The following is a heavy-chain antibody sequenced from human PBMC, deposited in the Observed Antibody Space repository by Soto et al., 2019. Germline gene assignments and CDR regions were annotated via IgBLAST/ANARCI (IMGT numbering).Heavy chain of an antibody. V-gene: IGHV3-74*01. CDR2: VNSDGTRK. D-gene: IGHD6-13*01. J-gene: IGHJ4*02. Sequence: HPGGSLRLSCAVSGFTFSRYWMHWVRQAPGKGLVWVSRVNSDGTRKTYADSVKGRFTISRDNAKNTLYLQMNSLRAEDTAVYYCARELYSSPDIDYWGQGALVTVSS. CDR3: ARELYSSPDIDY. CDR1: GFTFSRYW.